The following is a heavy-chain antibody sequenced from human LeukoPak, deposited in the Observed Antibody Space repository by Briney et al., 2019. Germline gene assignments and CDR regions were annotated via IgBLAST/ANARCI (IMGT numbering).Heavy chain of an antibody. Sequence: SETLSLTCTVCVGSISSYYWSWIRQPPGKGLEWIGYIYYSGSTNYNPSLKSRVTISVDTSKNQFSLKLSSVTAADTAVYYCDRTPYYYDSSGYYLFDYWGQGTLVTVSS. J-gene: IGHJ4*02. CDR3: DRTPYYYDSSGYYLFDY. CDR1: VGSISSYY. D-gene: IGHD3-22*01. V-gene: IGHV4-59*01. CDR2: IYYSGST.